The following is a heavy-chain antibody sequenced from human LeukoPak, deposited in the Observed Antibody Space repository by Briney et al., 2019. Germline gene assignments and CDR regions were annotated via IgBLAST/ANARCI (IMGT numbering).Heavy chain of an antibody. Sequence: SETLSLTCTVSGGSISSGGYYWSWIRQPPGKGLEWIGYIYHSGSTYYNPSLKSRVTISVDRSKNQFSLKLSSVTAADTAVYYCASSYYDFWSGSPTYYYYMDVWGKGTTVTVSS. V-gene: IGHV4-30-2*01. CDR3: ASSYYDFWSGSPTYYYYMDV. J-gene: IGHJ6*03. CDR1: GGSISSGGYY. CDR2: IYHSGST. D-gene: IGHD3-3*01.